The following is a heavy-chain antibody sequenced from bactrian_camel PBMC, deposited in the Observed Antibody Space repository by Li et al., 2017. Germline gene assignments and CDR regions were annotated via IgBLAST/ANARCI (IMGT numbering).Heavy chain of an antibody. Sequence: VQLVESGGGSVQTGGSLILSCAASDQSSKTTCISWFRQIPGKERERVSTINRGHGVPYIADSVKGRFTISRDNAKNTVYLQMNRLTSEDTALYYCTTEMVIARPWGRAHTYHGMDYWGKGTQVTVS. D-gene: IGHD4*01. J-gene: IGHJ7*01. CDR1: DQSSKTTC. CDR2: INRGHGVP. V-gene: IGHV3S40*01.